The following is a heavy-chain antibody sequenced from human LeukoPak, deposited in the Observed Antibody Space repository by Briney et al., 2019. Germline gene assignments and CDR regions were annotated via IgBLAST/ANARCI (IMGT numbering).Heavy chain of an antibody. D-gene: IGHD5-24*01. CDR3: ASSRDGYKYYFDY. CDR2: INWNGGST. V-gene: IGHV3-20*04. Sequence: PGGSLRLSCAASGFTSDDYGMSWVRQAPGKGLEWVSGINWNGGSTGYADSVKGRFTISRDNAKNSLYLQMNSLRAEDTALYYCASSRDGYKYYFDYWGQGTLVTVSS. J-gene: IGHJ4*02. CDR1: GFTSDDYG.